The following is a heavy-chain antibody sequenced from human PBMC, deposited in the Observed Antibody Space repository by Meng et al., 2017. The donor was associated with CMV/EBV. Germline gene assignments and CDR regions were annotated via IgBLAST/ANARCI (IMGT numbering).Heavy chain of an antibody. CDR2: IIPIFGTA. V-gene: IGHV1-69*05. CDR3: ARDVSSSVLVSWFDP. D-gene: IGHD6-6*01. J-gene: IGHJ5*02. Sequence: SVKVSCKASGGTFSSYAISWVRQAPGQGLEWMGGIIPIFGTANYAQKFQGRVTMTRDTSISTAYMELSRLRSDDTAVYYCARDVSSSVLVSWFDPWGQGTLVTVSS. CDR1: GGTFSSYA.